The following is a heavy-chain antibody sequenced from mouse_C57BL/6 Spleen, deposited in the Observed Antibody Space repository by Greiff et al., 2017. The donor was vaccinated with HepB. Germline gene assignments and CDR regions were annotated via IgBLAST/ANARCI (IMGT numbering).Heavy chain of an antibody. CDR1: GYSITSGYY. Sequence: ESGPGLVKPSQSLSLTCSVTGYSITSGYYWNWIRQFPGNKLEWMGYISYDGSNNYNPSLKNRISITRDTSKNQFFLKLNSVTTEDTATYYCARQGNLGYGNFLDYWGQGTTLTVSS. CDR2: ISYDGSN. V-gene: IGHV3-6*01. CDR3: ARQGNLGYGNFLDY. D-gene: IGHD2-1*01. J-gene: IGHJ2*01.